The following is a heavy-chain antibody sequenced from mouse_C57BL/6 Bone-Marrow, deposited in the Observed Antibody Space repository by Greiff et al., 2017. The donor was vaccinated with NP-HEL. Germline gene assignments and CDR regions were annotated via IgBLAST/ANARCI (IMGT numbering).Heavy chain of an antibody. D-gene: IGHD1-1*01. Sequence: EVKVEESGGGLVQPGGSMKLSCVASGFTFSNYWMNWVRQSPEKGLEWVAQIRVKSDNYATHYAESVKGRFTISRDDSKSSVYLQMNNLRAEDTGIYYCTSDYYGSSPYYFDYWGQGTTLTVAS. CDR3: TSDYYGSSPYYFDY. J-gene: IGHJ2*01. CDR1: GFTFSNYW. V-gene: IGHV6-3*01. CDR2: IRVKSDNYAT.